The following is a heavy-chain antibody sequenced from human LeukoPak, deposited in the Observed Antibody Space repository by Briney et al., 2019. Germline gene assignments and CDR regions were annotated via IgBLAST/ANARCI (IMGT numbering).Heavy chain of an antibody. CDR2: IYYSGST. D-gene: IGHD6-13*01. J-gene: IGHJ2*01. Sequence: KSSETLSLTCTVSGGSISSSSYYWGWIRQPPGKGLEWIGSIYYSGSTYYNPSLKSRVTISVDTSKNQFSLKLSSVTAADTAVYYCARDSRPFGVAAEPLGYFDLWGRGTLVTVSS. V-gene: IGHV4-39*07. CDR1: GGSISSSSYY. CDR3: ARDSRPFGVAAEPLGYFDL.